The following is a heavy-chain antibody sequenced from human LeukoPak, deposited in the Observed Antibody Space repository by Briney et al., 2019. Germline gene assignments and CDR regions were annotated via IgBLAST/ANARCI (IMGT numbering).Heavy chain of an antibody. V-gene: IGHV4-39*07. CDR1: GGSISSSSYY. J-gene: IGHJ4*02. CDR2: IYYSGST. CDR3: ARANWRRHFDY. D-gene: IGHD7-27*01. Sequence: SETLPLTCTVSGGSISSSSYYWGWIRQPPGKGLEWIGSIYYSGSTYYNPSLKSRVTISVDTSKNQFSLKLSSVTAADTAVYYCARANWRRHFDYWGQGTLVTVSS.